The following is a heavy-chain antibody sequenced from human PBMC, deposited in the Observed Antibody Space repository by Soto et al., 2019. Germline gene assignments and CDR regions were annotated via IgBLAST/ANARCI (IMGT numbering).Heavy chain of an antibody. CDR3: ARGRGSGWSQGDY. CDR1: GGSISSGDYY. CDR2: IYYSGST. V-gene: IGHV4-30-4*01. Sequence: PSETLSLTCTVSGGSISSGDYYWSWIRQPPGKGLEWIGYIYYSGSTYYNPSLKRRVTISVDTSKNQFSLMLSSVTAADSAVFYCARGRGSGWSQGDYWGQGTLVTVSS. D-gene: IGHD6-19*01. J-gene: IGHJ4*02.